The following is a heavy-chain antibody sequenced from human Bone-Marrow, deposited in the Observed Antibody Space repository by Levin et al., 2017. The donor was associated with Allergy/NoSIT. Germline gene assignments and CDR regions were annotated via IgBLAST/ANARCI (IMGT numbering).Heavy chain of an antibody. Sequence: GGSLRLSCAASGFTFSDYGMSWVRQPPGKGLEWVSGITTTGATTFYADSVKGRFSISRDNSRRMLFLQMTSLRAEDTAVYYCTKLSFSTSSGYSFHYWGQGSPVPVSS. CDR3: TKLSFSTSSGYSFHY. CDR1: GFTFSDYG. V-gene: IGHV3-23*01. J-gene: IGHJ4*02. CDR2: ITTTGATT. D-gene: IGHD6-6*01.